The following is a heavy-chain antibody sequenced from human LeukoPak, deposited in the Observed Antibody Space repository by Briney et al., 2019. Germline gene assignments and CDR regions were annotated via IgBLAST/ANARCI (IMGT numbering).Heavy chain of an antibody. J-gene: IGHJ6*04. D-gene: IGHD5-18*01. V-gene: IGHV3-48*03. CDR1: GFTFSSYE. Sequence: GGSLRLSCAASGFTFSSYEMNWVRQAPGKGLEWVSYISSSGSTIYYADSVKGRFTISRDNAKNSLYLQMNSLRAEDTAVYYCAREGGYSCGHTYYYYYYGMDVWGKGTTVTVSS. CDR3: AREGGYSCGHTYYYYYYGMDV. CDR2: ISSSGSTI.